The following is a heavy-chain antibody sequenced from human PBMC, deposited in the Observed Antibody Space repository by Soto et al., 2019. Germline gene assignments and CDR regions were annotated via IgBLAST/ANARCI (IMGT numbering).Heavy chain of an antibody. Sequence: ASVKVSCKASGYTFTGYYMHWVRQAPGQGLEWMGWINPNSGGTNYAQKFQGWVTMTRDTSISTAYMELSRLRSDDTAVYYCARVGALGGKSDWLGMDVWGQGTTVTVSS. CDR3: ARVGALGGKSDWLGMDV. V-gene: IGHV1-2*04. CDR1: GYTFTGYY. J-gene: IGHJ6*02. CDR2: INPNSGGT. D-gene: IGHD3-16*01.